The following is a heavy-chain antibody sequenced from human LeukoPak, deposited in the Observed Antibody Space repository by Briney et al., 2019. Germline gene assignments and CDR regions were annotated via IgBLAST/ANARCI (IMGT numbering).Heavy chain of an antibody. J-gene: IGHJ1*01. CDR3: ARVSGPGMNEYFHL. D-gene: IGHD3-10*01. CDR2: VSGSGGST. CDR1: GFTFSSYA. V-gene: IGHV3-23*01. Sequence: GGPLRLSCAASGFTFSSYAMSWVRQAPGKGLEWVSAVSGSGGSTYYADSVKGRFTISRDNAKNTLYLQMNSLRAEDTAVYYCARVSGPGMNEYFHLWGQGTLVTVSS.